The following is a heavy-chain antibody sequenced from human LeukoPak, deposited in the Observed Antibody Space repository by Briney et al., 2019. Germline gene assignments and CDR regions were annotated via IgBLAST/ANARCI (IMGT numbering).Heavy chain of an antibody. CDR3: ARVAYYRVTADQITDAFDV. D-gene: IGHD2-21*02. CDR2: ISSSGSTI. J-gene: IGHJ3*01. V-gene: IGHV3-11*04. CDR1: GFTFSDYY. Sequence: PGGSLRLSCAASGFTFSDYYMTWIRQAPGKGLEWVSYISSSGSTIYYADSVKGRFTISRDNSRSTLYLQMNSLRAEDTAVYFCARVAYYRVTADQITDAFDVWGRGTAVTVSS.